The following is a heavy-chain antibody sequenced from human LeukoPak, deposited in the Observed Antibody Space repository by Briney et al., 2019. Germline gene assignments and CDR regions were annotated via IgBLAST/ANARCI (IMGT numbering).Heavy chain of an antibody. J-gene: IGHJ5*02. CDR3: ARSGIRPKRPFDP. V-gene: IGHV4-34*01. CDR1: GGSFSGYY. D-gene: IGHD6-6*01. Sequence: SETLSLTCAVYGGSFSGYYWSWIRQPPGKGLEWIGEINHSGSTNYNPSLKSRVTISVDTFKNQFSLKLSSVTAADTAVYYCARSGIRPKRPFDPWGQGTLVTVSS. CDR2: INHSGST.